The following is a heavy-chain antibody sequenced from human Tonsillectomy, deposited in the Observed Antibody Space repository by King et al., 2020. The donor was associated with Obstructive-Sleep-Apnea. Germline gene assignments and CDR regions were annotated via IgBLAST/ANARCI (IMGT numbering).Heavy chain of an antibody. J-gene: IGHJ6*02. CDR3: ARQRSRAYGMDV. D-gene: IGHD3-16*01. CDR1: GYTFTGYD. Sequence: VQLVEAGAELKKPGASVKVSCKASGYTFTGYDIIWVRQAAGPGLEWMGWMNPNSANTGYTQNFQGRVTRTRNTSITTAFMELSSLTSEDTAIYYGARQRSRAYGMDVWGQGTTVTVSS. V-gene: IGHV1-8*01. CDR2: MNPNSANT.